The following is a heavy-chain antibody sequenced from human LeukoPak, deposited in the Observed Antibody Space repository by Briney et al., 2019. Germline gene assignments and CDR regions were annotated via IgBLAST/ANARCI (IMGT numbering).Heavy chain of an antibody. CDR1: GFTFSSYA. Sequence: GRSLRLSCAASGFTFSSYAMHWVRQAPGKGLEWVAVISYDGSNKYYADSVKGRFTISRDNSKNTLYLQMNSLRAEDTAVYYCARGGLMYQLPYFDYWGQGTLVTVSS. D-gene: IGHD2-2*01. J-gene: IGHJ4*02. V-gene: IGHV3-30*04. CDR2: ISYDGSNK. CDR3: ARGGLMYQLPYFDY.